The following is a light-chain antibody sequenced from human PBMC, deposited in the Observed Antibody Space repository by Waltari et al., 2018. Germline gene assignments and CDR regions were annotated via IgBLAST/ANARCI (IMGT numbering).Light chain of an antibody. CDR3: QQYFTTPAWT. Sequence: DIVMTQSPDSVSVSLGERATIHCKSSRSILYSSNNRSYLAWYQQKPRQPPKLLIYWASTRESGVPDRFSGSGSGTDFTLTISSLQAEDVAVYYCQQYFTTPAWTFGQGTKVEIK. J-gene: IGKJ1*01. CDR1: RSILYSSNNRSY. CDR2: WAS. V-gene: IGKV4-1*01.